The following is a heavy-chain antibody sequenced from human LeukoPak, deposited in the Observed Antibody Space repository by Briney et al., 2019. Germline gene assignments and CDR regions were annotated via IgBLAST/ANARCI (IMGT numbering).Heavy chain of an antibody. CDR1: EFTFSSYS. CDR3: TTTHFDY. D-gene: IGHD1-14*01. J-gene: IGHJ4*02. Sequence: PGGSLRLSCAASEFTFSSYSMNWVRQAPGKGLEWVSYISGSSSTIYYADSVKGRFTISRDNAKSSLYLQMNSLRAEDTAVYYCTTTHFDYWGQGTLVTVSS. V-gene: IGHV3-48*01. CDR2: ISGSSSTI.